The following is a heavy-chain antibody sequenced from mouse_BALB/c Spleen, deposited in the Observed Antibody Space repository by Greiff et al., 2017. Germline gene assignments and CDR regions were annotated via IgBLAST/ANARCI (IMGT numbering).Heavy chain of an antibody. D-gene: IGHD2-10*02. CDR3: AREGYGNSIDV. J-gene: IGHJ1*01. CDR2: IWAGGST. V-gene: IGHV2-9*02. CDR1: GFSLTGYG. Sequence: QVQLKESGPGLVAPSQSLSITCTVSGFSLTGYGVNWVRQPPGKGLEWMGVIWAGGSTNYNSALMSRLSISKDNSKSQVYLKMNSLQTDDTAMYYSAREGYGNSIDVWGAGTTVTVSA.